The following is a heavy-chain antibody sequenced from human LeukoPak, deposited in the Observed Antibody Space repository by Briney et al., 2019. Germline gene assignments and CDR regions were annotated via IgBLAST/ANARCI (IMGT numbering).Heavy chain of an antibody. D-gene: IGHD3-10*01. J-gene: IGHJ4*02. CDR1: GYTFTDYY. CDR3: ASSGSGSDDFDY. CDR2: INPNTGGT. Sequence: GASVKVSCKASGYTFTDYYMHWVRQAPGQGLEWMGRINPNTGGTNSAQKFQGRVTMTRDTSTSTVYMELSSLRSEDTAVYYCASSGSGSDDFDYWGQGTLVTVSS. V-gene: IGHV1-2*06.